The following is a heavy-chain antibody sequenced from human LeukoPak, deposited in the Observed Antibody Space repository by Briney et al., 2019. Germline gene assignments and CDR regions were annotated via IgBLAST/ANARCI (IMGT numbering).Heavy chain of an antibody. D-gene: IGHD5-18*01. CDR1: GFTFSSYA. CDR3: AKTDTAMVTLDAFDI. CDR2: ISGSGGST. J-gene: IGHJ3*02. V-gene: IGHV3-23*01. Sequence: GGSLRLSCAASGFTFSSYAMSWVRQAPGKWLEWVSAISGSGGSTYYADSVKGRFTISRDNSKNTLYLQMNSLRAEDTAVYYCAKTDTAMVTLDAFDIWGQGTMVTVSS.